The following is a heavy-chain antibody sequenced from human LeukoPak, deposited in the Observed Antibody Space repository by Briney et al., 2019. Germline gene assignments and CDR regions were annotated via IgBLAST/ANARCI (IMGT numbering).Heavy chain of an antibody. Sequence: GGSLRLSCAAPGFTFSNYGMLWVRQAPGKGREWVAVVWSDGTTKNYADSVKGRFTISRDISKNTLYLQMNSLRAEDTAVYYCAREKFLTAAGTRGSWFDPWGQGTLVTVSS. CDR2: VWSDGTTK. D-gene: IGHD6-13*01. CDR1: GFTFSNYG. CDR3: AREKFLTAAGTRGSWFDP. V-gene: IGHV3-33*01. J-gene: IGHJ5*02.